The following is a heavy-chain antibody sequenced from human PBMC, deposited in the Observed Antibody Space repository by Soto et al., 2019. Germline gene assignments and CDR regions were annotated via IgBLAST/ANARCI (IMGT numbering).Heavy chain of an antibody. Sequence: GGSLRLSCAASGFTFSSYSMNWVRQAPGKGLEWVSSISSSSSYIYYADSVKGRFTISRDNAKNSLYLQMNSLRAEDTAVYYCARDRDIVATTYYYYYGMDVWGQGTTVTVS. J-gene: IGHJ6*02. V-gene: IGHV3-21*01. CDR2: ISSSSSYI. D-gene: IGHD5-12*01. CDR3: ARDRDIVATTYYYYYGMDV. CDR1: GFTFSSYS.